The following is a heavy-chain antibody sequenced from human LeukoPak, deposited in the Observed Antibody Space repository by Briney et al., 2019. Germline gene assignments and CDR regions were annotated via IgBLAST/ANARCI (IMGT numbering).Heavy chain of an antibody. CDR3: AKDLRGSGSYYNLFDY. CDR1: GFTFSSYA. CDR2: IRGSGGST. V-gene: IGHV3-23*01. D-gene: IGHD3-10*01. J-gene: IGHJ4*02. Sequence: AGGSLRLSCAASGFTFSSYAMSWVRQAPGKGLEWVSAIRGSGGSTYYADSVKGRFTISRDNSKNTLYLQMNSLRAEDTAVYYCAKDLRGSGSYYNLFDYWGQGTLVTVSS.